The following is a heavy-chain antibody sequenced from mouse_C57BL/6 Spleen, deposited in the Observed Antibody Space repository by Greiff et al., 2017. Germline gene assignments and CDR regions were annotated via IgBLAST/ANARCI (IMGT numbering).Heavy chain of an antibody. J-gene: IGHJ4*01. V-gene: IGHV5-12*01. CDR3: ARQRATGTGAMDY. CDR1: GFTFSDYY. Sequence: EVKLMESGGGLVQPGGSLKLSCAASGFTFSDYYMYWVRQTPEKRLEWVAYISNGGGSTYYPDTVKGRFTISRDNAKNTLYLQMSRLKSEDTAMYYCARQRATGTGAMDYWGQGTSVTVSS. D-gene: IGHD4-1*02. CDR2: ISNGGGST.